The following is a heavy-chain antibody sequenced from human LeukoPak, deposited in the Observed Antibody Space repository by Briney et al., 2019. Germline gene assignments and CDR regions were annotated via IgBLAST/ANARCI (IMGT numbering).Heavy chain of an antibody. CDR1: GGSISSYY. CDR2: IYYSGST. V-gene: IGHV4-59*12. CDR3: ARLQYCSGTSCYWFDP. Sequence: SETLSLTCTVSGGSISSYYWSWIRQPPGKGLEWIGYIYYSGSTNYNPSLKSRVTISVDTSKNQFSLKLSSVTAADTAVYYCARLQYCSGTSCYWFDPWGQGTLVTVSS. D-gene: IGHD2-2*01. J-gene: IGHJ5*02.